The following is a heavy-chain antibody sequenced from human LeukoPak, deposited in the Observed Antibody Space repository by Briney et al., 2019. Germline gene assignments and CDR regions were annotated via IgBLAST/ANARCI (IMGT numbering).Heavy chain of an antibody. CDR2: ITYSGST. CDR3: ARPSRGSGFNYGYSGHFDY. D-gene: IGHD5-18*01. CDR1: GGSISNTDSY. Sequence: PSETLSLTCTASGGSISNTDSYWGWVRQPPGKGLEWIGSITYSGSTYYNPPLRSRVTISIDTSKNQFSLKLTSVTAADTAVYYCARPSRGSGFNYGYSGHFDYWGQGTLVTVSS. V-gene: IGHV4-39*01. J-gene: IGHJ4*02.